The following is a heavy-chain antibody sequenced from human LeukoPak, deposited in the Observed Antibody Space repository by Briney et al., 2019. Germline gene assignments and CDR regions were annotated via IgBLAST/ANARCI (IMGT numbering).Heavy chain of an antibody. V-gene: IGHV1-8*03. CDR3: ARELATVGATPGLDV. CDR2: MNPNSGNT. CDR1: GYTFTSYD. Sequence: ASVKVSCKASGYTFTSYDINWVRQATGQGLEWMGWMNPNSGNTGYAQKFQGRVTITRNTSISTAYMELSSLRSEDTAVYYCARELATVGATPGLDVWGKGTTVTVSS. D-gene: IGHD1-26*01. J-gene: IGHJ6*04.